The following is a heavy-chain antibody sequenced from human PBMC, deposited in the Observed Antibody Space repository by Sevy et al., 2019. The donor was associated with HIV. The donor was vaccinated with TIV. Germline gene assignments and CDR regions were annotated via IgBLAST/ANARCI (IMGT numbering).Heavy chain of an antibody. CDR1: GYTFTSYR. V-gene: IGHV1-18*01. CDR3: ARAYRSGGSCYSLAY. D-gene: IGHD2-15*01. CDR2: ISAHNGDT. J-gene: IGHJ4*02. Sequence: ASVKVSCKTSGYTFTSYRITWVRQAPGQGLEWMGWISAHNGDTNYAQKLQGRVTMISETSTSTAYMVLRSLRSDDTAIYYCARAYRSGGSCYSLAYWGQGTLVTVSS.